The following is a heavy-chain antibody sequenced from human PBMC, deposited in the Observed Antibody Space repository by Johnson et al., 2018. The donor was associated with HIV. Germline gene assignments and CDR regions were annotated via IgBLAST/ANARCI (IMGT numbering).Heavy chain of an antibody. D-gene: IGHD1-1*01. Sequence: QVQLVESGGGVVQPGRSLKLSCTVSGFTFNTYAMYWVRQALGRGLEWVAVISYAGDNQYYADSVKGRFTISRDNSKNTLYLQMNSLRAEDTAMYYCARDGTETGPDDAFDIWGQGTMVTVSS. CDR3: ARDGTETGPDDAFDI. V-gene: IGHV3-30*14. CDR1: GFTFNTYA. CDR2: ISYAGDNQ. J-gene: IGHJ3*02.